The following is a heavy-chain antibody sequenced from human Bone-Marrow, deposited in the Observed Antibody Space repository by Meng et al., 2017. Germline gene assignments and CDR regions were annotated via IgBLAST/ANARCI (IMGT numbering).Heavy chain of an antibody. Sequence: GESLKTPCAAAGFTFSNAWMTRVRQAPGKGLEWIGRMKSNVDGGTVDYAAAVKGRFFISRDDSENTCYLQMNNLKTKDTTVYYCSDHVDYWGHGTLVTVSS. CDR2: MKSNVDGGTV. CDR1: GFTFSNAW. V-gene: IGHV3-15*01. CDR3: SDHVDY. D-gene: IGHD1-14*01. J-gene: IGHJ4*01.